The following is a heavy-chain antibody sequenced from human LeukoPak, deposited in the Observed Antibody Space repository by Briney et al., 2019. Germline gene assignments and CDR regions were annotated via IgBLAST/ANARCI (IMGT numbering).Heavy chain of an antibody. Sequence: SVTVSCKASGGTFSSYAISWVRQAPGQGLEWMGGIIPIFGTANYAQKFQGRVSITTDESTSTAYMELSSLRSEDTAVYYCARVSNLGSYYYYMDVWGKGTTVTVSS. CDR3: ARVSNLGSYYYYMDV. CDR2: IIPIFGTA. D-gene: IGHD4-11*01. CDR1: GGTFSSYA. J-gene: IGHJ6*03. V-gene: IGHV1-69*05.